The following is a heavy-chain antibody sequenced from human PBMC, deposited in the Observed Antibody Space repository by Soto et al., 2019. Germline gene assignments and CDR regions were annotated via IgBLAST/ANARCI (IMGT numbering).Heavy chain of an antibody. CDR2: MNPNSGNT. V-gene: IGHV1-8*01. CDR3: ARGVLGYCSSTSCYTIYGMDV. J-gene: IGHJ6*02. D-gene: IGHD2-2*02. CDR1: GYTFTSYD. Sequence: ASVKVSCTSSGYTFTSYDINWVRQATGQGLYGMGWMNPNSGNTGYAQKFQGRVTMTRNTSISTAYMELSSLRSEDTAVYYCARGVLGYCSSTSCYTIYGMDVWGQGTTVTVSS.